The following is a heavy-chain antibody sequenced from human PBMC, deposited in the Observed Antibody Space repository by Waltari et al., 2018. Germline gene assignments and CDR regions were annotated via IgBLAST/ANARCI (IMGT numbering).Heavy chain of an antibody. CDR3: TQIALWFGDPVDY. CDR2: IKSETYGGTT. Sequence: EVQLVESGGGLVEPGGSLRLSCGASGFTFNNAWMHWVRQAPGKGVEWLGRIKSETYGGTTDYAAPVKGRFTISRDDSKNTLYLQMNSLKTEDTAVYYCTQIALWFGDPVDYWGQGTLVTVSA. CDR1: GFTFNNAW. D-gene: IGHD3-10*01. J-gene: IGHJ4*02. V-gene: IGHV3-15*07.